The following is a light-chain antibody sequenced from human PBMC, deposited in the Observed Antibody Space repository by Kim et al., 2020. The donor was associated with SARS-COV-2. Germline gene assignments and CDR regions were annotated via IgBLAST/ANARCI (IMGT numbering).Light chain of an antibody. CDR2: QYN. V-gene: IGLV3-1*01. Sequence: PVQAARNTCSAYKLGDKYVSWYQQKPGQSPVVVIYQYNQRPAGIPERFSGSNSGNTATLTISGTQAMDEADYYCQAWDSSTHNYVFGAGTKVTVL. J-gene: IGLJ1*01. CDR3: QAWDSSTHNYV. CDR1: KLGDKY.